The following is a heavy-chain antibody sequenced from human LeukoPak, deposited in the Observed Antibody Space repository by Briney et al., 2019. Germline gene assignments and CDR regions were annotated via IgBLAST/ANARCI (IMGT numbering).Heavy chain of an antibody. V-gene: IGHV7-4-1*02. D-gene: IGHD1-26*01. CDR1: GYTFTSYA. Sequence: ASVKVSCKASGYTFTSYAMNWVRQAPGQGLEWMGWINTNTGNPTYAEDYTGRFVFSLDTSVSTTYLQISRLKAEDTAVYYCASGPSYSGSNEYFDSWGQGTLVTVSS. CDR2: INTNTGNP. CDR3: ASGPSYSGSNEYFDS. J-gene: IGHJ4*02.